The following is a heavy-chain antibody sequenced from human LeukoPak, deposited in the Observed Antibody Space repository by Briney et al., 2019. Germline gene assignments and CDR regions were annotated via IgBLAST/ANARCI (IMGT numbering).Heavy chain of an antibody. J-gene: IGHJ4*02. CDR2: ISSSSGTI. CDR1: GFNFSNYH. CDR3: ARDAGLWFGELDY. D-gene: IGHD3-10*01. Sequence: GGSLRLSCAASGFNFSNYHMNWVRQGPGKGLEWVSSISSSSGTIYYADSVKGRFTISRDNAKNSLFLQMNSLRGEDTAVYYCARDAGLWFGELDYWGQGTLVTVSS. V-gene: IGHV3-48*01.